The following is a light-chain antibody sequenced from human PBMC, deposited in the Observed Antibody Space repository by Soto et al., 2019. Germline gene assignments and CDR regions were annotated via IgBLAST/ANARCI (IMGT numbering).Light chain of an antibody. CDR2: GNI. Sequence: QSVLTQPPSVSGAPGQRVTISCTGSSXNIGAGYDVHWYQQRPGTAPKLLIFGNINRPSGVPDRFSGSKSGTSASLAITGLQAGDEGDYYCQSYDRTLSARYVFGTGTKITVL. CDR1: SXNIGAGYD. V-gene: IGLV1-40*01. CDR3: QSYDRTLSARYV. J-gene: IGLJ1*01.